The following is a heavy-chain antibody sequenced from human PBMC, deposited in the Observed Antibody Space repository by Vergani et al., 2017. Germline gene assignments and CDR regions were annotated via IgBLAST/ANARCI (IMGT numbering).Heavy chain of an antibody. CDR2: ISGNNDDV. V-gene: IGHV3-21*01. CDR3: ARDYVVPAAKVYYYYYMDV. Sequence: EVQMVESGGGLVKPGGSLRLSCVASGFTFSHYSMNWVRQAPGKGLEWVSSISGNNDDVYYADSVKGRFTISRDNAKNSLYLQMNSLRAEDTAVYYCARDYVVPAAKVYYYYYMDVWGKGTTVTVSS. D-gene: IGHD2-2*01. J-gene: IGHJ6*03. CDR1: GFTFSHYS.